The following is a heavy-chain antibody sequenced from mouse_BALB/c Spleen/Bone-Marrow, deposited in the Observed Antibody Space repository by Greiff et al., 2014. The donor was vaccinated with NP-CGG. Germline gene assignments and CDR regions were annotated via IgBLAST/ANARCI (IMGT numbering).Heavy chain of an antibody. CDR3: ARDYYGSSYWYFDV. CDR2: ISNLAYSI. CDR1: GFTFSDYG. V-gene: IGHV5-15*02. Sequence: EVKLMESGGGLVQPGGSRKLSCAASGFTFSDYGMAWVRQAPGKGPEWVAFISNLAYSIYYADTVTGRFTISRGNAKNTLYLEMSSLRSEDTAMYYCARDYYGSSYWYFDVWGAGTTVTVSS. J-gene: IGHJ1*01. D-gene: IGHD1-1*01.